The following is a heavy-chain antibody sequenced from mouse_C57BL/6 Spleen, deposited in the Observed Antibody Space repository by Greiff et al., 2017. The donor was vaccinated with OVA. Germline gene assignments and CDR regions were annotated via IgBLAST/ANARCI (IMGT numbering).Heavy chain of an antibody. CDR3: AKRGYFDV. CDR1: GYSITSGYY. CDR2: IRYDGST. V-gene: IGHV3-6*01. Sequence: EVQLQESGPGLVKPSQSLSLTCSVTGYSITSGYYWNWIRQFPGNKLEWMGYIRYDGSTNYNPSLKNRTSITRDTSTNQFFLTLNSVTAEDAATYYCAKRGYFDVWGTGTTVTVSS. J-gene: IGHJ1*03.